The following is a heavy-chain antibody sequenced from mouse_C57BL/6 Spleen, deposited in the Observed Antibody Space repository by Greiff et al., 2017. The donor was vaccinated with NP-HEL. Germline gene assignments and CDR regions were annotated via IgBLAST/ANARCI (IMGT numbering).Heavy chain of an antibody. Sequence: QVQLKQPGAELVRPGSSVKLSCKASGYTFTSYWMDWVKQRPGQGLEWIGNIYPSDSETHYNQKFKDKATLTVDKSSSTAYMQLSSLTSEDSAVYYCASYYYGLFAYWGQGTLVTVSA. J-gene: IGHJ3*01. CDR3: ASYYYGLFAY. D-gene: IGHD1-1*01. CDR1: GYTFTSYW. CDR2: IYPSDSET. V-gene: IGHV1-61*01.